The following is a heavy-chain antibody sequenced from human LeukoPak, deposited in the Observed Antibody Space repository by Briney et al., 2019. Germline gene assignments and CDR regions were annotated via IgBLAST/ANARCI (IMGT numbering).Heavy chain of an antibody. D-gene: IGHD2-8*01. CDR2: IYYSGST. Sequence: ASETLSLTCTVSGGSIGSSSYYWGWIRQPPGKGLEWIGNIYYSGSTNYNPSLKSRVTISVDTSKNQFSLKLSSVTAADTAVYYCARGGLLYYRPWFDPWGQGTLVTVSS. CDR3: ARGGLLYYRPWFDP. J-gene: IGHJ5*02. V-gene: IGHV4-39*07. CDR1: GGSIGSSSYY.